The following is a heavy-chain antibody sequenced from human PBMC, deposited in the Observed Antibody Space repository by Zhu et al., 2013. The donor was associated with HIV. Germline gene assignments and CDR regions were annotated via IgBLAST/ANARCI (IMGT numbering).Heavy chain of an antibody. CDR1: GYTFTSHA. J-gene: IGHJ4*02. CDR3: AREQGSGSSAGGLY. V-gene: IGHV1-3*01. Sequence: QVQLVQSGAEVKKPGASVKVSCKASGYTFTSHAMHWVRQAPGQRLEWMGRINADNANTKYSQKFQGRVTITRDTSASTAYMELSSLRSEDTAVYYCAREQGSGSSAGGLYWGQGTLVTVSS. D-gene: IGHD3-10*01. CDR2: INADNANT.